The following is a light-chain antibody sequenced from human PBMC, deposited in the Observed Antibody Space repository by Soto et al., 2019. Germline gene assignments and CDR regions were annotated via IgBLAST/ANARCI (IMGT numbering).Light chain of an antibody. Sequence: QSVLTQPASVSGSPGQSLTISCTGTSSDVGGYNYVSWYQHHPGRAPKLMIYDVSNRPSGVSNRFSGSKSGNTASLTISGLQAEDEADYYCSSYTSNNTPSFGAGTKVT. V-gene: IGLV2-14*03. CDR2: DVS. CDR1: SSDVGGYNY. J-gene: IGLJ1*01. CDR3: SSYTSNNTPS.